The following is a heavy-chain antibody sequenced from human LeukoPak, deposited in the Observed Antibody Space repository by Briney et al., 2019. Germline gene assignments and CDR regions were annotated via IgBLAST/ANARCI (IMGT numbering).Heavy chain of an antibody. CDR3: AREGNAFDI. CDR2: MRQDGSDK. CDR1: GFTFSNHI. D-gene: IGHD3-10*01. V-gene: IGHV3-7*01. Sequence: GGSLRLSCAASGFTFSNHIISWVRQAPGKGLEWVANMRQDGSDKYYVDFVKGRFTISRDNAKNSLYLQMNSLRAEDTAVYYCAREGNAFDIWGQGTMVTVA. J-gene: IGHJ3*02.